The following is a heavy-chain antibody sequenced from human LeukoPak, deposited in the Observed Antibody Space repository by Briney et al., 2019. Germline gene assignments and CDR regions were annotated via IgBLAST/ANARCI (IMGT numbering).Heavy chain of an antibody. Sequence: GAPVKVSCKASGYTFTGYYMHWVRQAPGQGLEWMGRINPNSGGTNYAQKFQGRVTMTRDTSISTAYMELSRLRSDDTAVYYCARGGITISPNWFDPWGQGTLVTVSS. CDR3: ARGGITISPNWFDP. CDR2: INPNSGGT. V-gene: IGHV1-2*06. D-gene: IGHD3-3*01. J-gene: IGHJ5*02. CDR1: GYTFTGYY.